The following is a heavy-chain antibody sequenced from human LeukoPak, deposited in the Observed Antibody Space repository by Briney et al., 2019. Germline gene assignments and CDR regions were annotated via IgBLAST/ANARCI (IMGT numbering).Heavy chain of an antibody. Sequence: GGSLRLSCAASGFTFSTYWMHWVRQAPGKGLVWVSCINSDGSSPSYADSVKGRFTISRDNAKNTVYPQMNSLRAEDTAVYYCARWGSSGWYPMDVWGQGTTVTVSS. CDR1: GFTFSTYW. D-gene: IGHD6-19*01. CDR3: ARWGSSGWYPMDV. J-gene: IGHJ6*02. CDR2: INSDGSSP. V-gene: IGHV3-74*01.